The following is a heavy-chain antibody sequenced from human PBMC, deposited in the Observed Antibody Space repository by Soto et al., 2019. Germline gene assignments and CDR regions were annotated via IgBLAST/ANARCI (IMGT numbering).Heavy chain of an antibody. CDR3: ARDAYCGGDCYDAFDI. Sequence: GASVKVSCKASGYTFTSYAMHWVRQAPGQRLEWMGWINAGNGNTKYSQKFQGRVTITRDTSASTAYMELSSPRSEDTAVYYCARDAYCGGDCYDAFDIWGQGTMVTVSS. J-gene: IGHJ3*02. D-gene: IGHD2-21*01. V-gene: IGHV1-3*01. CDR2: INAGNGNT. CDR1: GYTFTSYA.